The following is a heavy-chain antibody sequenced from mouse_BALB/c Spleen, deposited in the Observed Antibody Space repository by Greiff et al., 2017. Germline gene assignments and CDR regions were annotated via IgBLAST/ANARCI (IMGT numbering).Heavy chain of an antibody. CDR3: TRTYYGNPGWFAY. J-gene: IGHJ3*01. CDR1: GYTFTSYW. CDR2: IYPSDSYT. Sequence: QVQLQQPGAELVRPGASVKLSCKASGYTFTSYWINWVKQRPGQGLEWIGNIYPSDSYTNYNQKFKDKATLTVDKSSSTAYMQLSSPTSEDSAVYYCTRTYYGNPGWFAYWGQGTLVTVSA. V-gene: IGHV1-69*02. D-gene: IGHD2-10*01.